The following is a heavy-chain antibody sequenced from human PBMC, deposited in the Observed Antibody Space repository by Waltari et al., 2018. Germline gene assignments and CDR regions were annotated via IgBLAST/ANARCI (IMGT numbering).Heavy chain of an antibody. D-gene: IGHD2-15*01. CDR1: GDSMSSNYW. CDR2: IYRSGRT. V-gene: IGHV4-4*02. Sequence: QLQLQESGPGLVKPSGTLSLTCAVSGDSMSSNYWWSWVRQPPQKGLEWIGQIYRSGRTNYNPSLESRVTISMDTSNSQFSLKLTSTTDADTAIYYCARDRGRGLYLDSWGQGTLVTVSP. CDR3: ARDRGRGLYLDS. J-gene: IGHJ4*02.